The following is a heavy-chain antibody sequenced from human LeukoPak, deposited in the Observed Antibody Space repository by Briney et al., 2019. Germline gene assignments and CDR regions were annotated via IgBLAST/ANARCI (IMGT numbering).Heavy chain of an antibody. CDR2: ITGNGANT. D-gene: IGHD3-9*01. V-gene: IGHV3-23*01. J-gene: IGHJ6*02. Sequence: PGGSLRLSCAASGFTFSSYGMSWVRQAPGKGLEWVSAITGNGANTFYADSVKGRFTISRDNSKNTMYLQMNSLRAEDTAVYYCARDFPPTRLRYFDWLPNTYYYYGMDVWGQGTTVTVSS. CDR1: GFTFSSYG. CDR3: ARDFPPTRLRYFDWLPNTYYYYGMDV.